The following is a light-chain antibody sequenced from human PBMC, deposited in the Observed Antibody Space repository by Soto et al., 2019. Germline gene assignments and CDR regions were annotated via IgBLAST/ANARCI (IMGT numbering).Light chain of an antibody. CDR3: GTWDTSLGAVV. CDR2: DND. J-gene: IGLJ2*01. Sequence: QSVLTQPPSVSAAPGQKVTISCSGSSSNIGSKYVSWYQQFPGTAPKLLIFDNDKRPSASPDRFSGSKSGTSATLDITGLQTGDEGDYYCGTWDTSLGAVVFGEGTKLTVL. CDR1: SSNIGSKY. V-gene: IGLV1-51*01.